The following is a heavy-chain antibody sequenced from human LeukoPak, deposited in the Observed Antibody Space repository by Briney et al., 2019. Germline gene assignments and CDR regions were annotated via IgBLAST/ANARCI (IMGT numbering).Heavy chain of an antibody. CDR2: INPNSGGT. CDR3: ARDGVAAAGTNPLHNWFDP. D-gene: IGHD6-13*01. CDR1: GYTFTGYY. Sequence: GASVKVSCKASGYTFTGYYMHWVRQAPGQGLEWMGWINPNSGGTNYAQKFQGRVTMTRDTSISTAYMELSRRRSDDTAVYYCARDGVAAAGTNPLHNWFDPWGQGTLVTVSS. V-gene: IGHV1-2*02. J-gene: IGHJ5*02.